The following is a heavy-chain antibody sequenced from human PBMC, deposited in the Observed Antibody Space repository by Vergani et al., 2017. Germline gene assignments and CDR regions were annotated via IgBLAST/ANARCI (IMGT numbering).Heavy chain of an antibody. J-gene: IGHJ6*03. CDR3: ARVNTETNGHLYYYYYMDV. CDR1: GGSFTSYY. D-gene: IGHD4-11*01. Sequence: QVQLQQWGGGLLKPSETLSLTCVVNGGSFTSYYWTWIRQSPGEGLEWVGDIDHSGQPDYNPSLKSRLTMSVDKSRNQFSLTLDSVAATDTAIYFCARVNTETNGHLYYYYYMDVWGQGTAVTVS. V-gene: IGHV4-34*01. CDR2: IDHSGQP.